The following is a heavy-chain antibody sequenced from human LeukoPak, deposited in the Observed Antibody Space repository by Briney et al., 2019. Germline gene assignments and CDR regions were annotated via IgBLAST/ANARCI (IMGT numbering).Heavy chain of an antibody. CDR3: ARVSAVTNIDY. Sequence: SSQTLSLTCAVSGGSMSSGGYSWSWIRQPPGKGLEWIGYIYHSGSTYYNPSLKSRVTISVDRSKNQFSLKLSSVTAADTAVYYCARVSAVTNIDYWGQGTLVTVSS. J-gene: IGHJ4*02. CDR2: IYHSGST. V-gene: IGHV4-30-2*01. D-gene: IGHD4-17*01. CDR1: GGSMSSGGYS.